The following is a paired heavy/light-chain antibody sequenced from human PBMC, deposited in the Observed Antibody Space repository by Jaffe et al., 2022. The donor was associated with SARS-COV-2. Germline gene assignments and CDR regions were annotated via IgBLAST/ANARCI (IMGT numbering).Heavy chain of an antibody. CDR1: GASISSGSYY. D-gene: IGHD3-3*01. CDR3: ARHTLVGHDFWSGYFDY. J-gene: IGHJ4*02. CDR2: VYTSGST. V-gene: IGHV4-61*02. Sequence: QVQLQESGPGLVKPSQTLSLTCTVSGASISSGSYYWSWVRQPAGKGPEWVGRVYTSGSTNYHPSLKSRVTVSIDTPKNQFSLNLSSVTAADTAVYYCARHTLVGHDFWSGYFDYWGQGILVTVSS.
Light chain of an antibody. CDR3: APWDDSLNGPV. CDR2: SNN. J-gene: IGLJ3*02. CDR1: SSNIGSNT. V-gene: IGLV1-44*01. Sequence: QSVLTQPPSVSGTPGQRVTISCSGSSSNIGSNTVNWYQQFPGTAPKLLIYSNNQRPSGVPDRFSGSKSGTSASLAISGLQSEDEAVYYCAPWDDSLNGPVFGGGTKLTVL.